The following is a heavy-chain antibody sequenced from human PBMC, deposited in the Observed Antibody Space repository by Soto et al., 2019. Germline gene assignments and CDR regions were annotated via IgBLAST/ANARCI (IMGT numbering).Heavy chain of an antibody. J-gene: IGHJ6*03. V-gene: IGHV1-69*08. Sequence: QVQLVQSGPEVKKSGSSVTVSCKVSGGTLSSETISWLRQAPGQGLEWMGRIIPLLGIGNYAQKFQGRVTSTEDISTNTGYMELSSRTSQDTAIYYCAREECYYHMGTFPVYYMDVWGNGTTVTVSS. CDR2: IIPLLGIG. D-gene: IGHD3-9*01. CDR3: AREECYYHMGTFPVYYMDV. CDR1: GGTLSSET.